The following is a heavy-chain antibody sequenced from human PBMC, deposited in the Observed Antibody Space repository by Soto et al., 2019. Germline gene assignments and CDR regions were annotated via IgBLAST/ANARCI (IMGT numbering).Heavy chain of an antibody. CDR3: ARQKGGGYFDL. Sequence: ASVKVSCKASGGTFSSYAISWVRQAPGQGLEWMGGIFPIFGTANYAQKFQGRVTITADESTSTAYMELSSLRSEDTAVYYCARQKGGGYFDLWGRGTLVTVSS. V-gene: IGHV1-69*13. CDR2: IFPIFGTA. J-gene: IGHJ2*01. D-gene: IGHD3-10*01. CDR1: GGTFSSYA.